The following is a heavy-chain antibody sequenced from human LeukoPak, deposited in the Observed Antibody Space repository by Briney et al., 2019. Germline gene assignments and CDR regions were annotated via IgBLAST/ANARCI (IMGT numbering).Heavy chain of an antibody. D-gene: IGHD6-19*01. CDR2: IYYSGST. CDR3: ARHRRNSGRGTYYYYGMDV. V-gene: IGHV4-59*08. CDR1: GGSISSYY. Sequence: SETLSLTCTVSGGSISSYYWSWIRQPPGKGLEWIGYIYYSGSTNYNPSLKSRVTISVDTPKNQFSLKLSSVTAADTAVYYCARHRRNSGRGTYYYYGMDVWGQGTTVTVSS. J-gene: IGHJ6*02.